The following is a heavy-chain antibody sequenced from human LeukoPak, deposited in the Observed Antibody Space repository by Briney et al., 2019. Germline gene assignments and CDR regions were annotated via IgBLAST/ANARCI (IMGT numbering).Heavy chain of an antibody. Sequence: SETLSLTCTVSGGSISSYYWSWIRQPPGKGLEWIGYIYYSGSTNYNPSLKSRVTISVDASKNQFSLKLSSVTAADTAVYYCARYDFWSGYPPLRNNWFDPWAQGTLVTVSS. CDR3: ARYDFWSGYPPLRNNWFDP. J-gene: IGHJ5*02. CDR1: GGSISSYY. V-gene: IGHV4-59*01. D-gene: IGHD3-3*01. CDR2: IYYSGST.